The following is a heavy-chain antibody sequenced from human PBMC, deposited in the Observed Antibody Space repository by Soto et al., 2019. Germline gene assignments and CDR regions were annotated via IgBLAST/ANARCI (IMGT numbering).Heavy chain of an antibody. CDR2: MSPNSGAT. CDR3: ARGGDAGVDV. Sequence: QVQLVQSGAEVTKPGASVKVSCSASGYAFTTYDINWVRQATGQGLEWMGWMSPNSGATGYAQKFQGKATISRDTYISTANMELSNLNYEDTAIYYYARGGDAGVDVWGQGTTVTVSS. CDR1: GYAFTTYD. D-gene: IGHD1-1*01. V-gene: IGHV1-8*01. J-gene: IGHJ6*02.